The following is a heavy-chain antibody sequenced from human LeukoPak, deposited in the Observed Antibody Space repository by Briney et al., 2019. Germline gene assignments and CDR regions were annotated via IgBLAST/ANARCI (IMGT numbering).Heavy chain of an antibody. D-gene: IGHD2-2*01. CDR3: ARDRDCSSTSCYGVRYMDV. J-gene: IGHJ6*03. Sequence: SETLSLTCTVSGYSISSGYYWSWIRQPPGKGLEWIGYIYYSGSTNYNPSLKSRVTISVDTSKNQFSLKLSSVTAADTAVYYCARDRDCSSTSCYGVRYMDVWGKGTTVTISS. CDR2: IYYSGST. CDR1: GYSISSGYY. V-gene: IGHV4-61*01.